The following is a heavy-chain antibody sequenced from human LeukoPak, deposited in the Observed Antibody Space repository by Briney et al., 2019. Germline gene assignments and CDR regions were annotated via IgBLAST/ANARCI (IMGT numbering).Heavy chain of an antibody. CDR3: ARLDYYHFDY. CDR1: GGSISRYY. Sequence: SETLFLTCTVSGGSISRYYWSWIRQPPGKGLEWIGYISYSGSTKYNPSLTSRVTISVDTSKNQFSLKLSSATAADTAVYYCARLDYYHFDYWGQGTVVTVSS. V-gene: IGHV4-59*01. D-gene: IGHD3-22*01. CDR2: ISYSGST. J-gene: IGHJ4*02.